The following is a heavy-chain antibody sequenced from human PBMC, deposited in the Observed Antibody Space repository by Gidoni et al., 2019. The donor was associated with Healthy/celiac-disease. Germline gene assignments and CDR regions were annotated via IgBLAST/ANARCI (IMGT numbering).Heavy chain of an antibody. V-gene: IGHV3-30-3*01. D-gene: IGHD3-10*01. Sequence: VQLVESGGGVVQPGRSLRLSCAASGFTFSSYAMHWVRQAPGKGLEWVAVISYDGSNKYYADSGKGRFTISRDNSKNTLYLQMNSLRAEDTAVYYCARDGPYYYGSGSSKKGAFDIWGQGTMVTVSS. J-gene: IGHJ3*02. CDR2: ISYDGSNK. CDR1: GFTFSSYA. CDR3: ARDGPYYYGSGSSKKGAFDI.